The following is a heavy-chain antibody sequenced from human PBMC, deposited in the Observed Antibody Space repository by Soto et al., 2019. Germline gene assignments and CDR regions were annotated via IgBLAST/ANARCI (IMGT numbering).Heavy chain of an antibody. CDR2: IYYSGST. V-gene: IGHV4-39*01. D-gene: IGHD3-10*01. Sequence: SETLSLTCTVSGGSISSSSYYWGWIRQPPGKGLEWIGSIYYSGSTYYNPSLKSRVTISVDTSKNQFSLKLSSVTAADTAVYYCVGTMVRGVPSFDYWGQGTLVTVSS. CDR3: VGTMVRGVPSFDY. CDR1: GGSISSSSYY. J-gene: IGHJ4*02.